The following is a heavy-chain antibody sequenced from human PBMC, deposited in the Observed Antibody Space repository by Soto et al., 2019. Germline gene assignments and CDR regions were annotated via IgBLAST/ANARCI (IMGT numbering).Heavy chain of an antibody. Sequence: QVQLQESGPGLVKPSETLSLTCTVSGGSVSSGSYYWSWIRQPPGKGLEWIGYIYYSGSTNYNPSLQSRLTISVDTSKNQFSLELSSVTAADTAVYYCARETRHYGMDVWGQGTTVTVSS. V-gene: IGHV4-61*01. CDR1: GGSVSSGSYY. CDR3: ARETRHYGMDV. J-gene: IGHJ6*02. CDR2: IYYSGST.